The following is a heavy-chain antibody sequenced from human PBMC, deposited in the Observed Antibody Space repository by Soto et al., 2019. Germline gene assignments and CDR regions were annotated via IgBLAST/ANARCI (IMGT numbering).Heavy chain of an antibody. V-gene: IGHV3-74*01. D-gene: IGHD4-17*01. J-gene: IGHJ5*02. Sequence: HPGGSLRLSCAASGFTFSDYWMHWFRQAPGKGPVWLSRINGDGSNTNHAHFVKGRFTISRDNAKNTLYLQINSLRAEDTAVYYCVRSMTTLTIDWLDPWGRGTQVTVSS. CDR1: GFTFSDYW. CDR2: INGDGSNT. CDR3: VRSMTTLTIDWLDP.